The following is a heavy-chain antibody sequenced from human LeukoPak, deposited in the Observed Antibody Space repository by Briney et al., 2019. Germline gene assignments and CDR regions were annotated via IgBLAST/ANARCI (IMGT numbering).Heavy chain of an antibody. Sequence: PGGSLRLSCAASGFTFDDYAMHWVRQAPGKGLEWVSGISWNSGSIGYADSVKGRFTISRDNAKNSLYPQMNSLRAEDTALYYCAKGLTVTTAFFDYWGQGTLVTVSS. V-gene: IGHV3-9*01. CDR2: ISWNSGSI. J-gene: IGHJ4*02. CDR1: GFTFDDYA. CDR3: AKGLTVTTAFFDY. D-gene: IGHD4-17*01.